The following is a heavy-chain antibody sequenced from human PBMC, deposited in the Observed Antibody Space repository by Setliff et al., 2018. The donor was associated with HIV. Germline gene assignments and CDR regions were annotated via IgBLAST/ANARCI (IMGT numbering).Heavy chain of an antibody. J-gene: IGHJ4*02. CDR3: ARDQPQDYDSLTGYYTGRYFDY. CDR2: IYHSGRT. Sequence: WVRQTPEKGLEWIGSIYHSGRTYYNPSLKSRVTISVDTSKNQFSLKLTSVTAADTAVYYCARDQPQDYDSLTGYYTGRYFDYWGRGTLVTVSS. V-gene: IGHV4-39*07. D-gene: IGHD3-9*01.